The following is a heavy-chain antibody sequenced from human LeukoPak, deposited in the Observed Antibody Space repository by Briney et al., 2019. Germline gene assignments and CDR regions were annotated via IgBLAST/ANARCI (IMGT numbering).Heavy chain of an antibody. CDR3: ARVVYDFWSAYDY. Sequence: GGSLRLSCAASGFTFSSYVMSWVRQAPGKGLEWVSSISNSGGSTYYADSVKGRFTISRDNSKNTLYLQMNSLRAEDTALYYCARVVYDFWSAYDYWGQGTLVTVSS. CDR2: ISNSGGST. V-gene: IGHV3-23*01. CDR1: GFTFSSYV. J-gene: IGHJ4*02. D-gene: IGHD3-3*01.